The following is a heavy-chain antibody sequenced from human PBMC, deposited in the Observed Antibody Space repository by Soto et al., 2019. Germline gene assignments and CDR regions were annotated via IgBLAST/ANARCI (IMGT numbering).Heavy chain of an antibody. CDR2: ISSSSSYI. CDR3: ARGVDSAVPPRGSGWYDWFDP. Sequence: GGSLRLSCAASGFTFSSYSMNWVRQAPGKGLEWVSSISSSSSYIYYADSVQGRFTISRDSAKNSLYLQMNSLRAEATAVYYCARGVDSAVPPRGSGWYDWFDPWGQGTLVTVSS. D-gene: IGHD6-19*01. CDR1: GFTFSSYS. J-gene: IGHJ5*02. V-gene: IGHV3-21*01.